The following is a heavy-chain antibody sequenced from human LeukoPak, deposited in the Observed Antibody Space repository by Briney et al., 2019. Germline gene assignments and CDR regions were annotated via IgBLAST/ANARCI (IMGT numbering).Heavy chain of an antibody. Sequence: SETLSLTCTVSGVSLSSHYWTWIRQSPGTGLEWIGYISYTGSTNYNPSLKSRVTISRDMPKNQFSLKLTSVTAADTAVYYCGKDGGQWGLAADHWGQGTLVTVSS. CDR1: GVSLSSHY. D-gene: IGHD6-19*01. J-gene: IGHJ4*02. CDR2: ISYTGST. V-gene: IGHV4-59*11. CDR3: GKDGGQWGLAADH.